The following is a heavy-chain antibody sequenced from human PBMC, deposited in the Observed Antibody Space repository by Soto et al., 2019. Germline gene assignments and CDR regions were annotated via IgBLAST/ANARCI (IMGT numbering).Heavy chain of an antibody. CDR3: ARLEVGLDY. V-gene: IGHV4-61*03. CDR2: IYYTGGT. D-gene: IGHD2-2*01. CDR1: GGSVSSGSYY. J-gene: IGHJ4*02. Sequence: QVQLQESGPGLVKPSETLSLTCSVSGGSVSSGSYYWSWIRQSPEKGLEWIGYIYYTGGTKYNPSITIRVTISADTYRNHFSLKLTSVTAADTAVYYCARLEVGLDYWGQGVLVTVSS.